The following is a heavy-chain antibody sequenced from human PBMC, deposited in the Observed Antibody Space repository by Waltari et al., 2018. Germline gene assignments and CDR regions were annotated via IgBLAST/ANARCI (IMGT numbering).Heavy chain of an antibody. CDR2: ISGSGGST. D-gene: IGHD3-22*01. CDR1: GFTFSSYA. Sequence: EVQLLESGGGLVQPGGSLRLSCAASGFTFSSYAMSWVRQAPGEGLEWVSAISGSGGSTYYADSVKGRFTISRDNSKNTLYLQMNSLRAEDTAVYYCAKAGNYYDSSGYYPFDYWGQGTLVTVSS. J-gene: IGHJ4*02. CDR3: AKAGNYYDSSGYYPFDY. V-gene: IGHV3-23*01.